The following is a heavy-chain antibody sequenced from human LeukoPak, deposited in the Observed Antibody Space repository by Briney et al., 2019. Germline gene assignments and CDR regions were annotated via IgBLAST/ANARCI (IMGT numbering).Heavy chain of an antibody. V-gene: IGHV3-33*01. D-gene: IGHD1-7*01. CDR2: IWDDGGTN. Sequence: PGRSLRLSCVASGFTFSSYGMHWVRQAPGKGLEWVAVIWDDGGTNYYSDSVKGRFTISRDNSKSTLYLEMNSLRVEDTAVYYCAREGLTGSTNWFDSWGQGTLATVSS. J-gene: IGHJ5*01. CDR1: GFTFSSYG. CDR3: AREGLTGSTNWFDS.